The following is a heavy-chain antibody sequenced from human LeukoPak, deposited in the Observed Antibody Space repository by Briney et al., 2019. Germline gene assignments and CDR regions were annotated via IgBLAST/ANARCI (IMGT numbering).Heavy chain of an antibody. CDR2: ISSSSGTI. CDR3: ARWSIIGVPFDY. J-gene: IGHJ4*02. D-gene: IGHD3-10*01. V-gene: IGHV3-48*02. CDR1: GFTFSSYS. Sequence: GGSLRLSCAASGFTFSSYSMNWVRQAPGKGLEWVSYISSSSGTIYYGDSVKGRFTISRDNAKNSLYLQMNSLRDEDTAVYYCARWSIIGVPFDYWGQGTLVTVPS.